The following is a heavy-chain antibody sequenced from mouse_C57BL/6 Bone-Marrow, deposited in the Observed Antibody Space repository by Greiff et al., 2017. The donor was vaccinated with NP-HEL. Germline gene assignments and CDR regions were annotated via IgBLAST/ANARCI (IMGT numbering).Heavy chain of an antibody. J-gene: IGHJ2*01. CDR2: IYPRSGNT. V-gene: IGHV1-81*01. CDR1: GYTFTSYG. D-gene: IGHD1-1*01. CDR3: ARWGTVVDFDY. Sequence: LVESGAELARPGASVKLSCKASGYTFTSYGISWVKQRTGQGLEWIGEIYPRSGNTYYNEKFKGKATLTADKSSSTAYMELRSLTSEDSAVYFCARWGTVVDFDYWGQGTTLTVSS.